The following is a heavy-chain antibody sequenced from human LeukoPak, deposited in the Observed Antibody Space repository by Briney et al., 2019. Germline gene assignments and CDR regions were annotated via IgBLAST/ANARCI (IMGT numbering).Heavy chain of an antibody. J-gene: IGHJ4*02. CDR2: IVGSGSTI. D-gene: IGHD5-12*01. CDR3: ARVQTRLRQAFDY. Sequence: GGSLRLSCAASGFTFSDYYMSWIRQAPGKGLEWVSYIVGSGSTIYYADSVKGRFTISRDNAKNSLYLQMNSLRAEDTAVYYCARVQTRLRQAFDYWGQGTLVTVSS. CDR1: GFTFSDYY. V-gene: IGHV3-11*04.